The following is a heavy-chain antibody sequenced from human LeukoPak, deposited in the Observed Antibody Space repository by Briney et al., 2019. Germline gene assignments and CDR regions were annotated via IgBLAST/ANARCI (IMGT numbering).Heavy chain of an antibody. D-gene: IGHD3-16*01. CDR3: ARERGSLAY. CDR1: GFTFRSYA. CDR2: ISGSGTYI. Sequence: GGSLRLSCVASGFTFRSYAMNCVRQAPGKGLEWVSSISGSGTYIYYADSVKGRFTISRDNTKNSVSLQMSSLRAEDTAVYYCARERGSLAYWGQGTLVTVSS. V-gene: IGHV3-21*01. J-gene: IGHJ4*02.